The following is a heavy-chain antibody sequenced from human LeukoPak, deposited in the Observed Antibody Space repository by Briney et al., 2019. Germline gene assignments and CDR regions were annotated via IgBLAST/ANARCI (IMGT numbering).Heavy chain of an antibody. CDR3: ARTARKYQLLGLFDP. CDR2: INPNSGGT. V-gene: IGHV1-2*02. CDR1: GYTFTGYY. J-gene: IGHJ5*02. Sequence: ASVKVSCKASGYTFTGYYMHWVRQAPGQGLEWMGWINPNSGGTNYAQKFQGRVTMTRDTSISTAYMELSRLRSDDTAVYYCARTARKYQLLGLFDPWGQGTLVTVSS. D-gene: IGHD2-2*01.